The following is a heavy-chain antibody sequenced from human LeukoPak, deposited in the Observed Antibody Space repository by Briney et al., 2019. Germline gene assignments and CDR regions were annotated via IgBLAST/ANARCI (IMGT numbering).Heavy chain of an antibody. V-gene: IGHV3-23*01. J-gene: IGHJ4*02. CDR3: AKVRGTGYNWNDFFDY. CDR1: GFTFSSYA. D-gene: IGHD1-1*01. CDR2: ISGSGGST. Sequence: PGGSLRLSRAASGFTFSSYAMSWVRQAPGKGLEWVSAISGSGGSTYYADSVKGRFTISRDNSKNTLYLQMNSLRAEDTAVYYCAKVRGTGYNWNDFFDYWGQGTPVTVSS.